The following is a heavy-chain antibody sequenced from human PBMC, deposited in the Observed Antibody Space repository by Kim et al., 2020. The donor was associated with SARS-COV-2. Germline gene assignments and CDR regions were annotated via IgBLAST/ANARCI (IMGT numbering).Heavy chain of an antibody. V-gene: IGHV4-34*01. CDR1: GGSFSGYY. D-gene: IGHD2-2*01. J-gene: IGHJ4*02. CDR2: INHSGST. CDR3: ARVGKGPYCSSTSCYASDY. Sequence: SETLSLTCAVYGGSFSGYYWSWIRQPPGKGLEWIGEINHSGSTNYNPSLKSRVTISVDTSKNQFSLKLSSVTAADTAVYYCARVGKGPYCSSTSCYASDYWGQGTLVTVSS.